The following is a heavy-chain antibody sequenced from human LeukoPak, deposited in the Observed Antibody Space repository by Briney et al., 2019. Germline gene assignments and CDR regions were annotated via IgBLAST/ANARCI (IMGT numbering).Heavy chain of an antibody. CDR1: GYTFTSSD. D-gene: IGHD6-25*01. CDR3: ARGRSGLAAAGTYDY. CDR2: INPNSGRT. V-gene: IGHV1-8*01. J-gene: IGHJ4*02. Sequence: ASVKVSCKASGYTFTSSDINWVLQAAGQGLEWMGWINPNSGRTGYAQKFQGRVTMSANTSISTAYMELSSLRFDDTAVYYCARGRSGLAAAGTYDYWGQGTLITVSS.